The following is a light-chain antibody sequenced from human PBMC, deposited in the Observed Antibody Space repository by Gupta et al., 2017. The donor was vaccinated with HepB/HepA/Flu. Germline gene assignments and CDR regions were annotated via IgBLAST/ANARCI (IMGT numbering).Light chain of an antibody. Sequence: DIQLTQSPSFLSASVGDRVTITCRTSQGVRNYLAWYQQKPGKAPKLLIYAASTLQTGVPSTFSGTYSGTEFTLTISSLQPEDRATYYSQQFNTFGQGTRLEIK. V-gene: IGKV1-9*01. CDR3: QQFNT. J-gene: IGKJ5*01. CDR1: QGVRNY. CDR2: AAS.